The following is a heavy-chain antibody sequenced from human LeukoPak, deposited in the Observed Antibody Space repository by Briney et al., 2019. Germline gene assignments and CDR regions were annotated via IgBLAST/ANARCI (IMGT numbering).Heavy chain of an antibody. CDR3: AKGIGDYGFHSTFDI. J-gene: IGHJ3*02. D-gene: IGHD4-17*01. CDR1: GFTFSSYA. Sequence: GGSLRLSCAASGFTFSSYAMHWVRQAPGKGLEWVSGISWNSGSIGYADSVKGRFTISRDNAKNSLYLQMNSLRAEDTALYYCAKGIGDYGFHSTFDIWGQGTMVTVSS. CDR2: ISWNSGSI. V-gene: IGHV3-9*01.